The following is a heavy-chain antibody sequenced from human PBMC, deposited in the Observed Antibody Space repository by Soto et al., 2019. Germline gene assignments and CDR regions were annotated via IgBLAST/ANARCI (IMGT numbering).Heavy chain of an antibody. CDR2: IYYSGST. CDR3: ARQMYSSSWYYFDY. Sequence: SETLSLTCTVSGGSISSSSYYWGWIRQPPGKGLEWIGSIYYSGSTYYNPSLKSRVTISVDTSKNQFSLKLSSVTAADTAVYYCARQMYSSSWYYFDYWGQGTLVTVSS. CDR1: GGSISSSSYY. V-gene: IGHV4-39*01. J-gene: IGHJ4*02. D-gene: IGHD6-13*01.